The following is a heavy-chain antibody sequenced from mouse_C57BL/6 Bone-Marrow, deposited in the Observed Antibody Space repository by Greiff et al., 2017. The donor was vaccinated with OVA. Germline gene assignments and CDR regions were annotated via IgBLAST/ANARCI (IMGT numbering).Heavy chain of an antibody. J-gene: IGHJ4*01. V-gene: IGHV5-4*01. Sequence: EVQLMESGGGLVKPGGSLKLSCAASGFTFSSYAMSWVRQTPEKRLEWVANISAGGSYTYYPDNVKGRFTFSRDNANNKLYLQLSQLKSEDKAMYDGARDAYDRAYYCAMDYWGQGTTVTVSS. CDR2: ISAGGSYT. CDR3: ARDAYDRAYYCAMDY. CDR1: GFTFSSYA. D-gene: IGHD2-12*01.